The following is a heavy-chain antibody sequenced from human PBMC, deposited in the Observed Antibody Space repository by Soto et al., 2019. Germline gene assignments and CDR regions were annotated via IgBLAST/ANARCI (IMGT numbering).Heavy chain of an antibody. CDR2: IYYSGST. CDR1: GGSISSGGYY. CDR3: ARCSSRHHDDAFDI. D-gene: IGHD6-13*01. J-gene: IGHJ3*02. Sequence: QVQLQESGPGLVKPSQTLSLTCTVSGGSISSGGYYWSWIRQHPGKGLEWIGYIYYSGSTYYNPSLKSRVTISVDTSKNQFSLKLSSVTAADTAVYYCARCSSRHHDDAFDIWGQGTMVTVSS. V-gene: IGHV4-31*03.